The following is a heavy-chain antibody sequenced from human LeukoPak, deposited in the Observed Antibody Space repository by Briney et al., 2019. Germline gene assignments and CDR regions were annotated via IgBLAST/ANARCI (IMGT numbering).Heavy chain of an antibody. J-gene: IGHJ6*04. D-gene: IGHD2-8*02. Sequence: ASVKVSCKASGGTFSSYGMSWVRQAPGKGLEWVSAISGSGGSTYYADSVKGRFTISRDNSKNTLYLQMNSLRAEDTAVYYCAKDSTGWSAPSDVWGKGTTVTISS. CDR2: ISGSGGST. CDR1: GGTFSSYG. V-gene: IGHV3-23*01. CDR3: AKDSTGWSAPSDV.